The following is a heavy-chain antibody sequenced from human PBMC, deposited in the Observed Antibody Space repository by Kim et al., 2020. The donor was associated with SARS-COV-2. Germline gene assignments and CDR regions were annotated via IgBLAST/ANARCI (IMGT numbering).Heavy chain of an antibody. Sequence: SVKGRFTITRHNSNNTLNLQMNSLRAEDTAVYYCARMRDYYYYMDVWGKGTTVTVSS. J-gene: IGHJ6*03. V-gene: IGHV3-53*01. CDR3: ARMRDYYYYMDV.